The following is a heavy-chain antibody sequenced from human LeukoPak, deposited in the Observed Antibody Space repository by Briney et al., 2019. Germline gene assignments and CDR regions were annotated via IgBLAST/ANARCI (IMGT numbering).Heavy chain of an antibody. CDR2: ISSSGSTV. D-gene: IGHD3-22*01. J-gene: IGHJ4*02. CDR1: GFTFSDYY. V-gene: IGHV3-11*01. Sequence: GGSLRLSCAASGFTFSDYYMSWIRQGPGKRLEWVYYISSSGSTVYYADSVKGRFTISRDNAKNSLYLQMNSLRAEDTAVYYCAREGVGEGVITPLDYWGQGTLVTVSS. CDR3: AREGVGEGVITPLDY.